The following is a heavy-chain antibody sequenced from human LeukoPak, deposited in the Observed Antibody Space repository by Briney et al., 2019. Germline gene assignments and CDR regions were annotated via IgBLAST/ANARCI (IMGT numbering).Heavy chain of an antibody. D-gene: IGHD3-22*01. V-gene: IGHV4-61*02. CDR3: ARLLRTYYYDSSGGTFDY. Sequence: SETLSLTCTVSGGSISSGSYYWSWIRQPAWKGLEWIGRIYTSGSTNYNPSLKSRVTISVDTSKNQFSLKLSSVTAADTAVYYYARLLRTYYYDSSGGTFDYWGQGTLVTVSS. J-gene: IGHJ4*02. CDR1: GGSISSGSYY. CDR2: IYTSGST.